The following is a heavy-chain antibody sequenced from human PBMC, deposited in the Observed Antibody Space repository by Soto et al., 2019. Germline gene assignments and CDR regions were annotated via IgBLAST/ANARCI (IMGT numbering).Heavy chain of an antibody. V-gene: IGHV4-30-4*01. CDR2: IYYSGST. J-gene: IGHJ4*02. D-gene: IGHD6-13*01. Sequence: SETLSLTCTVSGGSISSGDYYWSWIRQPPGKGLEWIGHIYYSGSTYYNPSLKSRVTISVDTSKNQFSLKLSSVTAADTAVYYCARAVGQMAAAADYWGQGTLVTVSS. CDR1: GGSISSGDYY. CDR3: ARAVGQMAAAADY.